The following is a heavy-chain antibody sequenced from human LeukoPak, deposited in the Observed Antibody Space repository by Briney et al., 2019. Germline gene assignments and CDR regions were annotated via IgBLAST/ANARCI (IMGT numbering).Heavy chain of an antibody. J-gene: IGHJ4*02. D-gene: IGHD3-22*01. CDR1: GYTLTELS. V-gene: IGHV1-24*01. CDR2: FNPEDGET. CDR3: ASLLYDNSGYYCFDQ. Sequence: ASVKVSCKVSGYTLTELSIHWVRQAPGKGLEWRGGFNPEDGETIYAQKFQGRLTMTENTSTDTAHMELNSLRSEDTAVYYCASLLYDNSGYYCFDQWGEGTPVTVSS.